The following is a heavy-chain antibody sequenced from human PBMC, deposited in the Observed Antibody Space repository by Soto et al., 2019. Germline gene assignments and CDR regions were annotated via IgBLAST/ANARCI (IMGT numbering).Heavy chain of an antibody. Sequence: QVQLVESGGGVVQPGRSLRLSCAASGFTFSNYGMHWVRQAPGKGLEWVTTISSDGNDKYYAGYVKGRFTISRDNSENTLDMQMYGMRAKVTDVYYCAKGSFSSQEYVDQWGHGTLVTVSS. CDR1: GFTFSNYG. J-gene: IGHJ4*01. V-gene: IGHV3-30*18. CDR3: AKGSFSSQEYVDQ. D-gene: IGHD3-10*01. CDR2: ISSDGNDK.